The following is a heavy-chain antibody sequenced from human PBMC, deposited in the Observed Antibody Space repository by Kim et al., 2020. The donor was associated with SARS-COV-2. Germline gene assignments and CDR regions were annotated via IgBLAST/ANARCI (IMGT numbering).Heavy chain of an antibody. Sequence: SETLSLTCTVSGGSISSYYWSWIRQPPGKGLEWIGYIYYSGSTNYNPSLKSRVTISVDTSKNQFSLKLSSVTAADTAVYYCARGYYYGSGPYYYYGMDVWGQGTTVTVSS. V-gene: IGHV4-59*01. CDR1: GGSISSYY. D-gene: IGHD3-10*01. J-gene: IGHJ6*02. CDR2: IYYSGST. CDR3: ARGYYYGSGPYYYYGMDV.